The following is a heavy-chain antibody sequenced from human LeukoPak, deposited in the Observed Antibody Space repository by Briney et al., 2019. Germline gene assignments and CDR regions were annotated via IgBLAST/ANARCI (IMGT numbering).Heavy chain of an antibody. CDR2: FYSSGTN. V-gene: IGHV4-4*07. CDR1: GGSMSTYA. D-gene: IGHD7-27*01. J-gene: IGHJ4*02. CDR3: ARGTYWGPEGDYYFDY. Sequence: SGTLSLTCTVSGGSMSTYAWSWIRQSAGKGLEWIGRFYSSGTNYYNPSLKSRVSMSLDTFKKQVSLEMRSVTAADTAVYYCARGTYWGPEGDYYFDYWGQGTLVTVSS.